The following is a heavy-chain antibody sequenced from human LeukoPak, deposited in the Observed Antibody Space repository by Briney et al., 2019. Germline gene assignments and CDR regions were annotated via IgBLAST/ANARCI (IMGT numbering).Heavy chain of an antibody. V-gene: IGHV3-9*01. CDR1: GFTFDDYA. CDR2: ISWNSGSI. CDR3: ARDPSVVVVPAAILGGMDV. Sequence: GGSLRLSCAASGFTFDDYAMHWVRQAPGKGLEWVSGISWNSGSIGYADSVKGRFTISRDNAKNSLYLQMNSLRAEDTAVYYCARDPSVVVVPAAILGGMDVWGQGTTVTVSS. D-gene: IGHD2-2*01. J-gene: IGHJ6*02.